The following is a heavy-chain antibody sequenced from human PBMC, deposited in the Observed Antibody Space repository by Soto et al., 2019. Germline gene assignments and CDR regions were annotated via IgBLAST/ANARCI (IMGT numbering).Heavy chain of an antibody. Sequence: SVKVSCQASGGTFSSYTISWVRQAPGQGLEWMGRIIPILGIANYAQKFQGRVTITADKSTSTAYMELSSLRSEDTAVYYCARVGVYYYGMDVWGQGTTVTVS. J-gene: IGHJ6*02. CDR3: ARVGVYYYGMDV. V-gene: IGHV1-69*02. D-gene: IGHD2-15*01. CDR2: IIPILGIA. CDR1: GGTFSSYT.